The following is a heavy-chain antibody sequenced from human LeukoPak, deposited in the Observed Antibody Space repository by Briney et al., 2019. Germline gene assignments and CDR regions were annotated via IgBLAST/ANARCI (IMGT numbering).Heavy chain of an antibody. V-gene: IGHV3-30*02. CDR2: IRYDGSNK. CDR3: ASHLIAATGYWFDP. J-gene: IGHJ5*02. D-gene: IGHD6-13*01. Sequence: GGSLRLSCAASGFTFSSYGMHWVRQAPGKGLEWVAFIRYDGSNKYYADSVKGRFTISGDNSKNTLYLQMNSLRAEDTAVYYCASHLIAATGYWFDPWGQGTLVTVSS. CDR1: GFTFSSYG.